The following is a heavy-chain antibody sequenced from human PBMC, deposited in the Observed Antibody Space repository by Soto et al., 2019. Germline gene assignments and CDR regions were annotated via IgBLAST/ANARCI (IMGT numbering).Heavy chain of an antibody. D-gene: IGHD1-20*01. CDR1: GFTFSDYY. CDR3: ARLDNWNDEWFDP. V-gene: IGHV3-11*01. CDR2: ISSSVSTI. J-gene: IGHJ5*02. Sequence: QVQLVESGGGLVKPGGSLRLSCAASGFTFSDYYMSWIRQAPGKGLGWVPYISSSVSTIYYADSVKGRFTISRDNAKNSLYLQMNSLRAEDTAVYYCARLDNWNDEWFDPWGQGTLVTVSS.